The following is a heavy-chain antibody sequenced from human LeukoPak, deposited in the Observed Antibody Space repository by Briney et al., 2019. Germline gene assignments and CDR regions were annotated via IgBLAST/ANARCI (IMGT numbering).Heavy chain of an antibody. V-gene: IGHV1-46*01. CDR3: ATKYGDYEAYFDY. CDR2: INASGGST. Sequence: ASVKVSCTASGFTFTNYYMHWVRHAPGQGLESIEIINASGGSTSYAQKFQGRVTMTRATTTSTVYMELSSLKSTNTPMYYGATKYGDYEAYFDYWGQGTLVTVSS. D-gene: IGHD4-17*01. J-gene: IGHJ4*02. CDR1: GFTFTNYY.